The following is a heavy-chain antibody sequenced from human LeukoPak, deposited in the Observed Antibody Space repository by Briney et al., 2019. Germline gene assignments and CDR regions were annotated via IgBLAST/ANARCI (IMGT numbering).Heavy chain of an antibody. Sequence: GGSLRLSCTASGFTFGDYAMSWFRQAPGKGLEWVGFIRSKGYGGTTEYAASVKGRFTISRDDSKSTAYLQMISLKTEDTAVYYCTRGRDYYDSSGYFPTGWGQGTLVTVSS. D-gene: IGHD3-22*01. CDR1: GFTFGDYA. V-gene: IGHV3-49*03. J-gene: IGHJ4*02. CDR3: TRGRDYYDSSGYFPTG. CDR2: IRSKGYGGTT.